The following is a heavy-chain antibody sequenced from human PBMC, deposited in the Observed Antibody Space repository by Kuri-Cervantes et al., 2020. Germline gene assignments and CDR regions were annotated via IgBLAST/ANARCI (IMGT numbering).Heavy chain of an antibody. CDR3: ARAGGDYESFLYYFDY. CDR1: GYTFTGYY. J-gene: IGHJ4*02. Sequence: ASVKISCKASGYTFTGYYMHWVRQAPGQGLEWMGIINPSGGSTSYIQKFQGRVTMTRDTSISTAYMELSRLRSDDTAVYYCARAGGDYESFLYYFDYWGQGTLVTVSS. D-gene: IGHD4-17*01. CDR2: INPSGGST. V-gene: IGHV1-46*01.